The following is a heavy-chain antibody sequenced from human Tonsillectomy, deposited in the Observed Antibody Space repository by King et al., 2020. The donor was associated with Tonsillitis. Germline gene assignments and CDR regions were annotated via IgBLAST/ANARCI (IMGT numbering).Heavy chain of an antibody. CDR1: GFTFSSYG. J-gene: IGHJ6*02. Sequence: VQLVESGGGVVQPGRSLRLSCAASGFTFSSYGMHWVRQAPGEGLEWVAVISYDGSNKYYADSVKGRFTISRDNSKNTLYLQMNSLRAEDTAVYYCAKTGFGWWLGYYGMDVWGQGTTVTVSS. V-gene: IGHV3-30*18. CDR2: ISYDGSNK. CDR3: AKTGFGWWLGYYGMDV. D-gene: IGHD2-15*01.